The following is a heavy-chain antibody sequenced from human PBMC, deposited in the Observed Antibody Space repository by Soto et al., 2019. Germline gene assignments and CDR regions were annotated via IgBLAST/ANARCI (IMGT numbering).Heavy chain of an antibody. J-gene: IGHJ4*02. CDR1: GYTFNTYY. V-gene: IGHV1-46*02. Sequence: QVQLVQSGAEVKKPGASVKVSCKPSGYTFNTYYLHWVRQAPGQALEWMGVIHPSGGGTTYAQKFLGRVTVTRDTSTTTVFMELSSLRSDDTAVYYCARGGHIAVVTASFDYWGQGTLVTVFS. CDR3: ARGGHIAVVTASFDY. CDR2: IHPSGGGT. D-gene: IGHD2-21*02.